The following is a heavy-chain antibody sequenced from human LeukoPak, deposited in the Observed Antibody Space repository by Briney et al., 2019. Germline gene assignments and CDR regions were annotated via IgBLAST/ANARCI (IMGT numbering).Heavy chain of an antibody. CDR3: AKESPVFDY. CDR2: ISGNGGST. J-gene: IGHJ4*02. CDR1: GFTFISYA. Sequence: GGSLRLSCAASGFTFISYAMSWVRQAPGKGLEWVSVISGNGGSTRYADSAKGRFTISRDNSKNTLYLQMSSLRAEDTAVYYCAKESPVFDYWGQGTLVTVSS. V-gene: IGHV3-23*01.